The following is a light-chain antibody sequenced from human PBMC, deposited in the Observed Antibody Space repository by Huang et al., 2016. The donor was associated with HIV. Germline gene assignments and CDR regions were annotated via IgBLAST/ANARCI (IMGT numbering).Light chain of an antibody. CDR2: DAS. CDR1: QSVSSD. CDR3: QQYNNWPRT. V-gene: IGKV3-15*01. J-gene: IGKJ2*01. Sequence: ERVLTQSPVTLSVSPGERTTLSCRASQSVSSDLAWYQQKPGQAPRLRIYDASTRASEIPARFSGSGSDIEFTLTIASLQSEDFAVYYCQQYNNWPRTFGQGTKLEIK.